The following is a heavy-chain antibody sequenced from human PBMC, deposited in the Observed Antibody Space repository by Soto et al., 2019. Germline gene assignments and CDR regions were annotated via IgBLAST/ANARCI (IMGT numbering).Heavy chain of an antibody. CDR1: GFSFNNAW. Sequence: PGGSLRLSCAASGFSFNNAWVSWVRQAPGKGLEWVGRIKSKTEGGTTDFAAPVKGRFTISRDDSKNTLYLQMNNLESGDTAVYYCTRLPPENRGLDAFDIWGQGTMVTVSS. D-gene: IGHD2-15*01. J-gene: IGHJ3*02. V-gene: IGHV3-15*01. CDR3: TRLPPENRGLDAFDI. CDR2: IKSKTEGGTT.